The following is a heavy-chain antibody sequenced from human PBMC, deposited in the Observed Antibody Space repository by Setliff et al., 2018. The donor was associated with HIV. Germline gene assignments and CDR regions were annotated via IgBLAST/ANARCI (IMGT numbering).Heavy chain of an antibody. CDR3: ARAYYDSVWGSHRYRFYYFDY. V-gene: IGHV1-46*01. CDR2: INPSDNRT. Sequence: ASVKVSCKASGYRFSSYGISWVRQAPGQGLEWMGIINPSDNRTYYAQKFQGRVTMTRDTSTGSVYMELRSLRSEDTAVYYCARAYYDSVWGSHRYRFYYFDYWGQGSLVTVSS. J-gene: IGHJ4*02. D-gene: IGHD3-16*02. CDR1: GYRFSSYG.